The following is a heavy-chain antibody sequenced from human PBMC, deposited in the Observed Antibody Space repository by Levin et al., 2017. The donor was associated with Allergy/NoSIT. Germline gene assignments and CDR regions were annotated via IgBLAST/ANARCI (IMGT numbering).Heavy chain of an antibody. CDR3: ARSLVGGYDYWFDP. V-gene: IGHV4-59*01. CDR1: GGSISSYY. D-gene: IGHD5-12*01. J-gene: IGHJ5*02. CDR2: IYYSGST. Sequence: SETLSLTCTVSGGSISSYYWSWIRQPPGKGLEWIGYIYYSGSTNYNPSLKSRVTISVDTSKNQFSLKLSSVTAADTAVYYCARSLVGGYDYWFDPWGQGTLVTVSS.